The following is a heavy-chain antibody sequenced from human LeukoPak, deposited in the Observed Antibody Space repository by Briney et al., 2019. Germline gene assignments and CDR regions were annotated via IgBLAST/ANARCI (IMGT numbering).Heavy chain of an antibody. V-gene: IGHV5-51*01. CDR1: GYSFTNYW. D-gene: IGHD1/OR15-1a*01. CDR3: ARRRTGTSYFDY. J-gene: IGHJ4*02. Sequence: GESLKISCEGSGYSFTNYWIGWLRQMPGKGLEWMGIIYPADSDTRYSPSFQGQVTISADKSISTAYLQWNSLKASDTAMYYCARRRTGTSYFDYWGQGTLVTVSS. CDR2: IYPADSDT.